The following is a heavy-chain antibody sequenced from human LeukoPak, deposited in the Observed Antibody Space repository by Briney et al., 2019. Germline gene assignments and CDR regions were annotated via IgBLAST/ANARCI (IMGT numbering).Heavy chain of an antibody. J-gene: IGHJ4*02. D-gene: IGHD1-26*01. V-gene: IGHV4-39*01. CDR2: IYYGETT. CDR3: VRHYVFHIVGPSY. Sequence: SETLSLTCTVSGASISSSNFYWDWIRQSPGKGLEWIGNIYYGETTSYNPSFKSRVTISVDSSKNQFSLKVNSVTAADTAMYFCVRHYVFHIVGPSYWGQGILVTVSS. CDR1: GASISSSNFY.